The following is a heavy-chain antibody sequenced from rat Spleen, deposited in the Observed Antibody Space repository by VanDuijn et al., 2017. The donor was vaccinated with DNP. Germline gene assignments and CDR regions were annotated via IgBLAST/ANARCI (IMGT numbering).Heavy chain of an antibody. J-gene: IGHJ2*01. CDR1: GFNFNDYW. D-gene: IGHD1-11*01. Sequence: EVKLVESGGGLVQPGRSLKLSCAASGFNFNDYWMDWVRQAPGKGLDWFGELKKDGSTVNYSPSLKDKFTISRDNGQNILYLQMSELGSEDTANYYCSRGPNYGGYSDFLDYWGQGVMVTVSA. CDR3: SRGPNYGGYSDFLDY. V-gene: IGHV4-2*01. CDR2: LKKDGSTV.